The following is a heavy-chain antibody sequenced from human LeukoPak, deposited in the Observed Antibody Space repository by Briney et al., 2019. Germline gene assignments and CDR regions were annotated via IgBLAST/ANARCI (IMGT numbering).Heavy chain of an antibody. J-gene: IGHJ4*02. CDR1: GGSISSGGYY. CDR3: ARDLVALDY. D-gene: IGHD2-15*01. Sequence: SETLSLTCTVSGGSISSGGYYWSWIRQPPGKGLEWIGYIYHSGSTYYNPSLKSRVTISVDRSKNQFSLKLSSVTAADTAVYYCARDLVALDYWGQGTLVTVSS. CDR2: IYHSGST. V-gene: IGHV4-30-2*01.